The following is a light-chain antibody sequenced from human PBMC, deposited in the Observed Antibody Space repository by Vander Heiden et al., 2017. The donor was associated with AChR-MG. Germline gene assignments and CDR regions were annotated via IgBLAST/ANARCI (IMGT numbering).Light chain of an antibody. CDR3: QSYDRSLSGHVI. CDR1: SSNIGTGYD. Sequence: QSVLTQPPSVSGAPGPGVTIPCTGSSSNIGTGYDVHWYQQRPGTAPKRVIYSNTNRPSGVPDRFSASKSGTSASLAITGLQAEDEADYYCQSYDRSLSGHVIFGGGTKLTVL. J-gene: IGLJ2*01. V-gene: IGLV1-40*01. CDR2: SNT.